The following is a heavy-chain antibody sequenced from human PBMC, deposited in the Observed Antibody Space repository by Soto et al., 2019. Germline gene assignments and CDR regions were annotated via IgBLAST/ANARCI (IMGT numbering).Heavy chain of an antibody. CDR2: INDSGGNT. CDR1: GFTFSKYD. Sequence: EVQLLESGGGLVQPGGSLRLSCEASGFTFSKYDMNWVRQAPGKGLEWVSSINDSGGNTYYADSVKGRFTISRDNSKTTLYLQMNSLRAEDTAIYYCAKDPTGAGWYFDLWGRGTLVTVSS. V-gene: IGHV3-23*01. CDR3: AKDPTGAGWYFDL. J-gene: IGHJ2*01. D-gene: IGHD3-10*01.